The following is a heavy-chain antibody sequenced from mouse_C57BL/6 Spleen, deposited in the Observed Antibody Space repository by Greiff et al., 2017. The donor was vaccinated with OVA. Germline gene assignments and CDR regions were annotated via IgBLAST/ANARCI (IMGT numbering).Heavy chain of an antibody. CDR3: ARCPLYYVYDGFAY. Sequence: QVQLQQPGAELVRPGSSVKLSCKASGYTFTSYWMDWVKQRPGQGLEWIGNIYPSDSETHYNQKFKDKATLTVDKSSSTAYMQLSSLTSEDSAVYYCARCPLYYVYDGFAYWGQGTLVTVSA. V-gene: IGHV1-61*01. J-gene: IGHJ3*01. CDR2: IYPSDSET. CDR1: GYTFTSYW. D-gene: IGHD2-2*01.